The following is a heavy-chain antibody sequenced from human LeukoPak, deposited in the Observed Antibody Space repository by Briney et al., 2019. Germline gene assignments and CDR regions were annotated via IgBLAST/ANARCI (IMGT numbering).Heavy chain of an antibody. CDR3: ARRVRYDSSGLYYFDY. CDR1: GYSFTSYW. Sequence: GESLKISCKGSGYSFTSYWIGWVRQMPGKGLEWMGIIYPGDSDTRYSPSFQGQVTISADKSISTAYLQWSSLKASDTAMYYCARRVRYDSSGLYYFDYWGQGTLVTVSS. D-gene: IGHD3-22*01. CDR2: IYPGDSDT. V-gene: IGHV5-51*01. J-gene: IGHJ4*02.